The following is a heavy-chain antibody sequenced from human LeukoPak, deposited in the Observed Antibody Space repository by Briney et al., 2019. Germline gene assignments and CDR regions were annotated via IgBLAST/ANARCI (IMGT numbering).Heavy chain of an antibody. CDR1: GFTFTSSA. D-gene: IGHD3-22*01. V-gene: IGHV1-58*01. Sequence: SVKVSCKASGFTFTSSAVQWVRQARGQRLEWIGWIVVGSGNTTYAQKIQGRVTMTRDTSTSAVYMELSSLTSEDTAVYYCARDLYERDSSGHYGGGFDYWGQGTLVAVSS. J-gene: IGHJ4*02. CDR3: ARDLYERDSSGHYGGGFDY. CDR2: IVVGSGNT.